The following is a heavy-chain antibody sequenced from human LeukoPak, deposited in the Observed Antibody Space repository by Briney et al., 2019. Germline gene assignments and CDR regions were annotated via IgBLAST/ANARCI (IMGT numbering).Heavy chain of an antibody. CDR1: GFTFSSYG. CDR2: ISYDGSNK. Sequence: PGGSLRLSCAASGFTFSSYGMHWVRQAPGKGLEWVAVISYDGSNKYYADSVKGRFTVSRDNSKNTLYLQMNSLRPEDTAVYYCAREGFYGSGSSPTFYFDYWGQGTLVTVSS. J-gene: IGHJ4*02. D-gene: IGHD3-10*01. V-gene: IGHV3-30*03. CDR3: AREGFYGSGSSPTFYFDY.